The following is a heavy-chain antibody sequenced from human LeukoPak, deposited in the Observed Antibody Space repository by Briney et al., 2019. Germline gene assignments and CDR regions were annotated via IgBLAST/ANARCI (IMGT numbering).Heavy chain of an antibody. D-gene: IGHD6-6*01. Sequence: SETLSLTCTVSGGSFSNYFWNWIRQPAGKGLGWIGRIYTSGTADYNPALKGRVFLSVDTAKNQFSLKVTSVTAADTAVYYCARRRSIAARLSKDWYFDLWGRGTLVTVSS. CDR2: IYTSGTA. V-gene: IGHV4-4*07. J-gene: IGHJ2*01. CDR1: GGSFSNYF. CDR3: ARRRSIAARLSKDWYFDL.